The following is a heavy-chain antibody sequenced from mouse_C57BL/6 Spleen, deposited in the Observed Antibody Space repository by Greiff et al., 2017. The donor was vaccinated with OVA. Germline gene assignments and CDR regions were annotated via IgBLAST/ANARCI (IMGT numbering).Heavy chain of an antibody. J-gene: IGHJ3*01. CDR3: AREGTGTWLFAY. V-gene: IGHV1-39*01. Sequence: VHVKQSGPELVKPGASVKISCKASGYSFTDYNMNWVKQSNGKSLEWIGVINPNYGTTSYNQKFKGKATLTVDQSSSTAYMQLNSLTSEDSAVYYCAREGTGTWLFAYWGQGTLVTVSA. D-gene: IGHD4-1*01. CDR1: GYSFTDYN. CDR2: INPNYGTT.